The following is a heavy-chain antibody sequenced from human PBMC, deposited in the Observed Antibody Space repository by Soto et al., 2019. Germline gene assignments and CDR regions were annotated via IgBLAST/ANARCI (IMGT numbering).Heavy chain of an antibody. D-gene: IGHD6-6*01. CDR2: INPDGGRT. V-gene: IGHV1-46*01. CDR3: ARGAYSSSSFPPFDP. J-gene: IGHJ5*02. CDR1: GYTFTRYY. Sequence: QVQLVQSGGEVKKPGASVKVSCKASGYTFTRYYIHWVRQAPGQGPEWMGRINPDGGRTTYAQNFHGRVTMTRDPSASTVYMELSSLKFEDTAMYYCARGAYSSSSFPPFDPWGQGTLVTVSS.